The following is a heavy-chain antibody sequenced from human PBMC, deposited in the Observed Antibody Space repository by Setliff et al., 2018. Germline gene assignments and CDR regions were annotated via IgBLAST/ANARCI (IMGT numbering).Heavy chain of an antibody. Sequence: GGSLRLSCAASGFTVSSNYMSWVRQAPGKGLEWVSVIYSGGSTYYAGSVKGRFTISRDNSKNTLYLQMNSLRAEDTAVYYCAREGYCGGDCYSIDWGQGTLVTVSS. V-gene: IGHV3-53*01. CDR1: GFTVSSNY. D-gene: IGHD2-21*02. CDR2: IYSGGST. J-gene: IGHJ4*02. CDR3: AREGYCGGDCYSID.